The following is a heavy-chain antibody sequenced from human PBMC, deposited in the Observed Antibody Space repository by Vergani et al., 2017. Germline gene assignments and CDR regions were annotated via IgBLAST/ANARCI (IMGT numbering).Heavy chain of an antibody. V-gene: IGHV4-31*03. D-gene: IGHD1-26*01. J-gene: IGHJ6*02. CDR2: IYYSGST. Sequence: QVQLQESGPGLVKPSQTLSLTCTVSGGSISSGGYYWSWIRQHPGKGLEWIGYIYYSGSTNYNPSLKSRVTISVDTSKNQFSLKLSSVTAADTAVYFCARQGWELPYYYYGMDVWGQGTTVTVSS. CDR1: GGSISSGGYY. CDR3: ARQGWELPYYYYGMDV.